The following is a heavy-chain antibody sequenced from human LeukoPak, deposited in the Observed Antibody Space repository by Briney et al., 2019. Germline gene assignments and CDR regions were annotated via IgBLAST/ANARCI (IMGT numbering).Heavy chain of an antibody. CDR3: TRKMGVGGTRPFDY. J-gene: IGHJ4*02. Sequence: SETLSLTCTVSGGSISSYYWSWIRQPAGKGLEWIGRIYTSGSTNYNPSLKSRVTVSIDRSKNQFSLNLTSVTAADTAVYYCTRKMGVGGTRPFDYWGRGTLVTVS. D-gene: IGHD1-14*01. V-gene: IGHV4-4*07. CDR1: GGSISSYY. CDR2: IYTSGST.